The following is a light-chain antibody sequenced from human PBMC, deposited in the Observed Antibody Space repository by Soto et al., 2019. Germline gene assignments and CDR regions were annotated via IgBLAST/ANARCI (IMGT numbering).Light chain of an antibody. V-gene: IGKV3-15*01. CDR1: QSVSSIY. J-gene: IGKJ5*01. CDR3: QQYNNWPPGIT. Sequence: EIVLTQSPGTLSLSPGERATLSCRASQSVSSIYLAWYQQKPGQAPRLLIYGASTRATGIPARFSGSGSGTEFTLTISSLQSEDFAVYYCQQYNNWPPGITFGQGTRLEVK. CDR2: GAS.